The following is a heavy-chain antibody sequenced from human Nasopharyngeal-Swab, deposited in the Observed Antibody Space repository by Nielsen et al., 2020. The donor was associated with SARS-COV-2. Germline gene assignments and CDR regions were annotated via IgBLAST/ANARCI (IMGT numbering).Heavy chain of an antibody. V-gene: IGHV3-21*01. CDR3: ARDGLDYDFWSADFMDV. J-gene: IGHJ6*02. CDR2: ISSSSSYI. CDR1: GFTFNNYN. D-gene: IGHD3-3*01. Sequence: GGSLRLSCAASGFTFNNYNFNWVRQAPGKGLEWVSSISSSSSYIYYADSVKGRFTISRDNAKNSLYLQMNSLRAEDMAVYYCARDGLDYDFWSADFMDVWGQGTTVPSP.